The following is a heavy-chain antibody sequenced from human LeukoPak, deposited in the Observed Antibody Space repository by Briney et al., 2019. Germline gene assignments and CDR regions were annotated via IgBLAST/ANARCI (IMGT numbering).Heavy chain of an antibody. D-gene: IGHD4-23*01. Sequence: GGSLRLSCAASGFTFSSYEMNWVRQAPGKGLEWVAVISYDGSNKYYADSVKGRFTISRDNSKNTLYLQMNSLRAEDTAVYYCARPQGEYGGNSFDYWGQGTLVTVSS. J-gene: IGHJ4*02. V-gene: IGHV3-30-3*01. CDR3: ARPQGEYGGNSFDY. CDR1: GFTFSSYE. CDR2: ISYDGSNK.